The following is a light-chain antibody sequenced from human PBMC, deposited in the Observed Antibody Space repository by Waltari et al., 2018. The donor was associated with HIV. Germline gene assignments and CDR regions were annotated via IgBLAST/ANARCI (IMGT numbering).Light chain of an antibody. Sequence: QPALTPPASVSGPPAQSNTISCTGPDPDRYERTWYQPRPGDAPKVIIFEVFKRHSGVSNRFSGSRSGNTASLTISGLLAEDEAEYFCTSYISSAIPVFGGGTKVTVL. CDR1: DPDRYE. V-gene: IGLV2-14*01. J-gene: IGLJ2*01. CDR2: EVF. CDR3: TSYISSAIPV.